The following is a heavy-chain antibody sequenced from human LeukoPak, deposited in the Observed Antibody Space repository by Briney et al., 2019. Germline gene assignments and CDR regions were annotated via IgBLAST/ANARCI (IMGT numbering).Heavy chain of an antibody. J-gene: IGHJ4*02. CDR3: ARGPASPWYFDY. Sequence: GGSLRLSCAASGFTISGYSMNWVRQAPGKGLEWISSITGAGNFISYSDSVKGRFTISRDNSKNTLYLQMNSLRAEDTAVYFCARGPASPWYFDYWGQGTLVTVSS. V-gene: IGHV3-21*04. CDR2: ITGAGNFI. CDR1: GFTISGYS. D-gene: IGHD2-15*01.